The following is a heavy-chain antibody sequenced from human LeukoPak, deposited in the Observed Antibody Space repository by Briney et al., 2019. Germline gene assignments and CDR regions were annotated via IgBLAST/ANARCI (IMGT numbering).Heavy chain of an antibody. J-gene: IGHJ4*02. Sequence: KTSETLSLTCTVSRDSISTYYWSWIRQPPGKGLEWIGYIYYSGSTNYNPSLKSRVTISLDPSKNQFSLKLSSVTAADTAVYYCAGQGEVSAGNIHYDYWGQGTLVTVSS. CDR2: IYYSGST. D-gene: IGHD6-13*01. CDR3: AGQGEVSAGNIHYDY. V-gene: IGHV4-59*01. CDR1: RDSISTYY.